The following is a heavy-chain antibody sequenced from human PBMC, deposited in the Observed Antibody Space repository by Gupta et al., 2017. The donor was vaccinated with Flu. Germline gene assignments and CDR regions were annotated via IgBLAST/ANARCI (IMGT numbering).Heavy chain of an antibody. Sequence: QVLLVQSGTEVKPPGASVKLSCKASGFAFTNYYIHSVRQAPGQGLEWMGVINPSGGNASLTQKFQGRVTMTGATSTSTIFLELTSLRSDDTAIYYCARDFLPRRLLEWENTRMAMAYWGQGTLVTVSS. CDR1: GFAFTNYY. V-gene: IGHV1-46*01. CDR2: INPSGGNA. J-gene: IGHJ1*01. D-gene: IGHD1-26*01. CDR3: ARDFLPRRLLEWENTRMAMAY.